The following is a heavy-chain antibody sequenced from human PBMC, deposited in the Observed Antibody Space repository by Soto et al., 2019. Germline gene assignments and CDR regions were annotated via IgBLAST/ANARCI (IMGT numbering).Heavy chain of an antibody. V-gene: IGHV3-66*01. D-gene: IGHD3-10*01. J-gene: IGHJ4*02. CDR3: ARGKSELSGSYYQRFDY. CDR2: IYSGGST. Sequence: PGGSLRLSCAASGFTVSSNYMSWVRQAPGKGLEWVSVIYSGGSTYYADSVKGRFTISRDNSKNTLYLQMNILRVEDTAVYYCARGKSELSGSYYQRFDYWGQGTLVTVSS. CDR1: GFTVSSNY.